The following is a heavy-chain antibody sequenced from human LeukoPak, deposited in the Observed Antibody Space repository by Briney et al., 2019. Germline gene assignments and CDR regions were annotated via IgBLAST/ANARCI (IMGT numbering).Heavy chain of an antibody. CDR1: GGSFSGYY. D-gene: IGHD4-23*01. V-gene: IGHV4-34*01. Sequence: SETLSLTCAVYGGSFSGYYWSWIRQPPGKGLEWIGEINHSGSTNYNPSLKSRVTISVDTSKNQFSLKLSSVTAADTAVYYCARGVGGFRQIPYYMDVWAKGPRSPSP. J-gene: IGHJ6*03. CDR2: INHSGST. CDR3: ARGVGGFRQIPYYMDV.